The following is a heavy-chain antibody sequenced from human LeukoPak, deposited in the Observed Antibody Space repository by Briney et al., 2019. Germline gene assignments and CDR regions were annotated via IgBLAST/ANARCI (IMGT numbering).Heavy chain of an antibody. V-gene: IGHV1-2*02. CDR1: GYTFTDYY. Sequence: ASVKVSCKASGYTFTDYYLHWVRQAPGQGLEWMGWINPNSGGTNYAQKFQGRVTMTRDTSISTAYMELSRLRSDDTAVYYCARMGDYDFWSGYYDDWGQGTLVTVSS. J-gene: IGHJ4*02. D-gene: IGHD3-3*01. CDR2: INPNSGGT. CDR3: ARMGDYDFWSGYYDD.